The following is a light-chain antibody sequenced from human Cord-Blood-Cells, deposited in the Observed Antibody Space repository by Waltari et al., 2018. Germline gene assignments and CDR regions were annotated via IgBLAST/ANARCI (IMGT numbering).Light chain of an antibody. V-gene: IGLV1-36*01. Sequence: QSVLTQPPSVSEAPRQRVTISCSGSSSNIGNNAVNWYQQLPGKAPKLLIYYDDLLPAGVSDRFSGSKCGTSASLAISGVQSEDEADYYCAAWDDSLNGPVFGGGTKLTVL. CDR2: YDD. CDR1: SSNIGNNA. CDR3: AAWDDSLNGPV. J-gene: IGLJ3*02.